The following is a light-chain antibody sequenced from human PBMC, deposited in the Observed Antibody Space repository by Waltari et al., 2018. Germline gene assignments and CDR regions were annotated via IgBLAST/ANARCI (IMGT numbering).Light chain of an antibody. CDR1: QSVSTY. CDR2: AAS. CDR3: QQYYDYQRS. J-gene: IGKJ1*01. Sequence: AIRMTQSPSSLSASTGDRVTITCRASQSVSTYLAWYQQKPGKAPKLLIYAASTLQPGVPLRFSGSGSGTDFTLSISCLQSEDFATYYCQQYYDYQRSFGQGTKVEIK. V-gene: IGKV1-8*01.